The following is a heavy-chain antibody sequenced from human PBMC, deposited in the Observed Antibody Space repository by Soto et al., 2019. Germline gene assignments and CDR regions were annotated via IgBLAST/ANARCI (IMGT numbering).Heavy chain of an antibody. CDR1: GGSISSYY. V-gene: IGHV4-59*01. CDR3: ARAPGSYYYYYYGMDV. Sequence: PSETLSLTCTVSGGSISSYYWSWIRQPPGKGLEWIGYIYYSGSTNYNPSLKSRVTISVDTSKNQFSLKLSSVTAADTAVYYCARAPGSYYYYYYGMDVWGQGTTVTVSS. J-gene: IGHJ6*02. D-gene: IGHD3-10*01. CDR2: IYYSGST.